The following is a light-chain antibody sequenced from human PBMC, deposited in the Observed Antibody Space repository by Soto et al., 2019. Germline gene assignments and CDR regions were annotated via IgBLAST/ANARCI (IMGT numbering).Light chain of an antibody. V-gene: IGKV3-15*01. CDR1: QSVSSN. CDR3: QQRSNWPPIT. Sequence: EIVMTQSPATLSVSPGERATLSCRASQSVSSNLAWYQQKPGQAPRLLIYGASTRATGIPARFSGSGSGTHFTLTISSLQAEDVAVYYCQQRSNWPPITFGQGTRLEIK. J-gene: IGKJ5*01. CDR2: GAS.